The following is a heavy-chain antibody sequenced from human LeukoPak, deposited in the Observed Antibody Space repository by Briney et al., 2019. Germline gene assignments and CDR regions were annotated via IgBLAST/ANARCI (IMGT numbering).Heavy chain of an antibody. CDR3: AKGGSNNWSFDN. CDR2: IRYDGRNK. Sequence: GGSLRLSCAAAGLAFSNYGMHWVRQAPGKGLQWVAYIRYDGRNKYSADSVKGRFTIYRDNSKSTLYLQMNSLRPEDTAVYYCAKGGSNNWSFDNWGQGTLVTVSS. D-gene: IGHD1-1*01. CDR1: GLAFSNYG. J-gene: IGHJ4*02. V-gene: IGHV3-30*02.